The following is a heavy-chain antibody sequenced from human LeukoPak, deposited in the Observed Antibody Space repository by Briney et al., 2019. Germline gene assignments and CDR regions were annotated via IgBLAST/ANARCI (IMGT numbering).Heavy chain of an antibody. V-gene: IGHV3-23*01. D-gene: IGHD6-13*01. CDR1: GFTFSSYA. CDR3: AKDRAIAAAGKRWAPSFDY. Sequence: PGGSLRLSCAASGFTFSSYAMSWVRQAPGKGLEWVSAISGSGGSTYYADSVKGRFTISRDNSKNTLYLQMNSLRAEDTAVYYCAKDRAIAAAGKRWAPSFDYWGQGTLVTVSS. CDR2: ISGSGGST. J-gene: IGHJ4*02.